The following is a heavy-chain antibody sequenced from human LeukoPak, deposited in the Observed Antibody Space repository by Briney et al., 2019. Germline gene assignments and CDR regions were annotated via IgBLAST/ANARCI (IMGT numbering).Heavy chain of an antibody. CDR3: ARALYYYDSSGYPRANWYFDL. D-gene: IGHD3-22*01. V-gene: IGHV3-48*04. CDR2: ISSSSSTI. J-gene: IGHJ2*01. CDR1: GFTFSSYS. Sequence: GGSLRLSCAASGFTFSSYSMNWVRQAPGKGLEWVSYISSSSSTIYYADSVKGRFTISRDNAKNSLYLQMNSLRAENTAVYYCARALYYYDSSGYPRANWYFDLWGRGTLVTVSS.